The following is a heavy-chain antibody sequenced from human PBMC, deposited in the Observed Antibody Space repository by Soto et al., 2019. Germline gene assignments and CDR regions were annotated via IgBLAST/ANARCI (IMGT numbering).Heavy chain of an antibody. Sequence: ASVKVSCKASGYTFTGYYMHWVRQAPGQGLEWMGWINPNSGGTNYAQKFQGWVTMTRDTSISTAYMELSRLRSDDTAVYYCARTGTHCSSGLEAFDIWGQGTMVTVSS. CDR3: ARTGTHCSSGLEAFDI. J-gene: IGHJ3*02. CDR2: INPNSGGT. V-gene: IGHV1-2*04. CDR1: GYTFTGYY. D-gene: IGHD2-15*01.